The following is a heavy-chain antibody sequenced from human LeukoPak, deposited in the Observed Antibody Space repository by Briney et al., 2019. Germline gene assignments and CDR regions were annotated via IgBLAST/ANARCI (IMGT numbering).Heavy chain of an antibody. CDR2: INPNSGAT. CDR1: GYTFTGYY. Sequence: ASVKVSCKASGYTFTGYYMHWVRQAPGQGLEWMGCINPNSGATNYAQKFQGRVTVTRDTSISTAYMEVSRLRSDDTAVYYCARTSGYSVYDWFDPWGQGTLVTVSS. CDR3: ARTSGYSVYDWFDP. D-gene: IGHD5/OR15-5a*01. V-gene: IGHV1-2*02. J-gene: IGHJ5*02.